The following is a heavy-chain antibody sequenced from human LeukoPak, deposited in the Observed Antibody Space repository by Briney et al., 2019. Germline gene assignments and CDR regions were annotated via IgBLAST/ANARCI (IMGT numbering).Heavy chain of an antibody. CDR3: ARDVVSLNMIRGVISYNHYMDV. CDR1: GYTFTGYY. CDR2: INPNSGGT. J-gene: IGHJ6*03. D-gene: IGHD3-10*01. V-gene: IGHV1-2*02. Sequence: ASVKVSCKASGYTFTGYYMHWVRQAPGQGLEWMGWINPNSGGTNYAQKFQGRVTMTRDTSISTAYMELSRLRSDDTAVYYCARDVVSLNMIRGVISYNHYMDVWGEGTTVRVSS.